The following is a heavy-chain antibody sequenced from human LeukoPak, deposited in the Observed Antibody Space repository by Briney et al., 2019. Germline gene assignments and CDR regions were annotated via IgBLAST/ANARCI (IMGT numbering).Heavy chain of an antibody. Sequence: GASVKVPCKASGGTFSSYAISWVRQAPGQGLEWMGGIIPIFGTANYAQKFQGRVTITTDESTSTAYMELSSLTSDDTAVYYCARGLQYQLLKALGYYYMDVWGEGTTVTVSS. CDR2: IIPIFGTA. J-gene: IGHJ6*03. CDR3: ARGLQYQLLKALGYYYMDV. D-gene: IGHD2-2*01. CDR1: GGTFSSYA. V-gene: IGHV1-69*05.